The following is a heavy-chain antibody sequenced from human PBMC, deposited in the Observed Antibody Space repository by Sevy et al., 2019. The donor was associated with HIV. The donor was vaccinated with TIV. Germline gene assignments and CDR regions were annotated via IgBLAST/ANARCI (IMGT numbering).Heavy chain of an antibody. J-gene: IGHJ6*02. V-gene: IGHV3-7*01. Sequence: GGSLRLSCAASGFTFSSYWMSWVRQAPGKGLEWVDNIKQDGSEKYYVDSVKGRFTISRDNAKNSLYLQMNSLRAEDTAVYYCARVSQETWRGSYYYYGMDVWGQGTTVTVSS. CDR1: GFTFSSYW. CDR2: IKQDGSEK. D-gene: IGHD3-10*01. CDR3: ARVSQETWRGSYYYYGMDV.